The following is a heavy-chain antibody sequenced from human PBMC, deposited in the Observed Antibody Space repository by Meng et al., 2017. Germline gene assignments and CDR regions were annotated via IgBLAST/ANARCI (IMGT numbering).Heavy chain of an antibody. J-gene: IGHJ4*02. CDR2: IITIFGTA. Sequence: PGQSGVEWQKPGFSVKVSSKASGGTFRSNANSWVRQAPGQGLEWMGGIITIFGTANYAQKFQGRFTITADKSTSTAYMELSSLRSEDTAVYYCARVGTTDAFWGQGTLVTVSS. CDR1: GGTFRSNA. V-gene: IGHV1-69*06. D-gene: IGHD2-2*01. CDR3: ARVGTTDAF.